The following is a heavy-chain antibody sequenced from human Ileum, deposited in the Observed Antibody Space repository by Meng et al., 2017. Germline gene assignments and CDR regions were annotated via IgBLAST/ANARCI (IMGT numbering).Heavy chain of an antibody. V-gene: IGHV1-2*06. Sequence: QMQLGQAGADAKKPGASLKVSCKASGYTFPDYFVHWVRQAPGQGLECMGRINPKSGATAYAQKFQGRVTVTSDTSISTAYLDLISLTSDDTALYYCVRSNIFGWNPRDHWGQGTLVTASS. D-gene: IGHD3-3*02. CDR1: GYTFPDYF. CDR2: INPKSGAT. J-gene: IGHJ4*02. CDR3: VRSNIFGWNPRDH.